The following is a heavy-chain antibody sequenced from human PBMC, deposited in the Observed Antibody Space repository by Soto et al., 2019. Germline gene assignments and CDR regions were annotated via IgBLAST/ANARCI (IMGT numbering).Heavy chain of an antibody. CDR1: GGTFSSYT. CDR2: IIPILGIA. V-gene: IGHV1-69*08. J-gene: IGHJ3*02. CDR3: ARDWYYDDSGCYYEPFDI. Sequence: QVQLVQSGAEVKKPGSSVKVSCKASGGTFSSYTISWVRQAPGQGLEWMGRIIPILGIANYAQKFQGRITLTADKSTSPAYMELRSLRAEETAVYYCARDWYYDDSGCYYEPFDIWGQGTMVTVSS. D-gene: IGHD3-22*01.